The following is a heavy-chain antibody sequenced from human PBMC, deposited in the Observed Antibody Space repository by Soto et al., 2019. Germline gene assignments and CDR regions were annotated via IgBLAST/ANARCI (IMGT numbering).Heavy chain of an antibody. J-gene: IGHJ4*02. Sequence: SGKVSCRASGYTLTAYNIHWVRQAPGQGLEWMAIIDPSGGSTTYAQKFQGRITVTRDTSTSTVYMELSSLRSEDTAIYYCARVRSRSYLRYWGQGTLVPVSS. CDR2: IDPSGGST. CDR3: ARVRSRSYLRY. CDR1: GYTLTAYN. D-gene: IGHD1-26*01. V-gene: IGHV1-46*01.